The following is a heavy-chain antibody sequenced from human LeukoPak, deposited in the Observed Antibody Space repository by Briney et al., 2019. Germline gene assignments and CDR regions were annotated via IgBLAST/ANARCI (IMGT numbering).Heavy chain of an antibody. Sequence: GGSLRLSCAASGFTVSSKYMSWVRQAPGKGLEWVSVLYSGGSTYYADSVKGRFTISRDNSKNTLYPQMNSLRAEDTAVYYCARDRDGGNHYDYWGQGTLVTVSS. CDR3: ARDRDGGNHYDY. CDR1: GFTVSSKY. J-gene: IGHJ4*02. CDR2: LYSGGST. D-gene: IGHD4-23*01. V-gene: IGHV3-66*01.